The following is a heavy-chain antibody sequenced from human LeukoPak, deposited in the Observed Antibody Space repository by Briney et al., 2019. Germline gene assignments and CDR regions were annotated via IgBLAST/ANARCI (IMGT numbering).Heavy chain of an antibody. Sequence: PGGSLRLSCAASGFTFSSYSMNWDRQAPGKGLEWVSSISSSSSYIYYADSVKGRFTISRDNAKNSLYLQMNSLRAEDTAVYYCARASVGTTPSWGQGTLVTVSS. CDR2: ISSSSSYI. CDR3: ARASVGTTPS. V-gene: IGHV3-21*01. CDR1: GFTFSSYS. J-gene: IGHJ4*02. D-gene: IGHD1-1*01.